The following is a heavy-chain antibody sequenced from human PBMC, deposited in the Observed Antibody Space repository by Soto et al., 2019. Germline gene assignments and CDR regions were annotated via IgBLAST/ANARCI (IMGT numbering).Heavy chain of an antibody. J-gene: IGHJ4*02. CDR2: IKQDGSEK. CDR3: ARATIYYCDSNGYYYVYFDY. Sequence: PGGSLRLSCAASGFTFSRYWMSWVRQAPGKGLEWVANIKQDGSEKYYVDSVKGRFTISRDNAKNSLYLQMNSLRAEDSAVYYCARATIYYCDSNGYYYVYFDYWGQGTLVTVS. D-gene: IGHD3-22*01. CDR1: GFTFSRYW. V-gene: IGHV3-7*01.